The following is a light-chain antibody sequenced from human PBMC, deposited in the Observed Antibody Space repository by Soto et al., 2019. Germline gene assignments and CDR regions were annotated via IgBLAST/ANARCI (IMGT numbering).Light chain of an antibody. CDR3: RSYTSSSTLV. V-gene: IGLV2-14*01. CDR1: SSDVGGYNY. Sequence: SALTQPACVSGSPGQSITISCTGTSSDVGGYNYVSWYQQHPGKAPKLMIYEVSNRPSGVSNRFSGSKSGNTASLTISGLQAEDEADYYCRSYTSSSTLVFGTGTKVTVL. CDR2: EVS. J-gene: IGLJ1*01.